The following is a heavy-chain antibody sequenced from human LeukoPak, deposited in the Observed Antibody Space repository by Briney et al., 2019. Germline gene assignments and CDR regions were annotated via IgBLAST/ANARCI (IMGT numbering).Heavy chain of an antibody. V-gene: IGHV3-23*01. D-gene: IGHD5-12*01. Sequence: RGSLRLSCATSGFTFSSFTMNCVRQAPGKGLEWVSTISDGSRDTHYAGSVKGRFTISRDDSQNIVYLQMDSLRAEDTALYYCTTRLRNHFDYWGQGTQVTASS. J-gene: IGHJ4*02. CDR2: ISDGSRDT. CDR1: GFTFSSFT. CDR3: TTRLRNHFDY.